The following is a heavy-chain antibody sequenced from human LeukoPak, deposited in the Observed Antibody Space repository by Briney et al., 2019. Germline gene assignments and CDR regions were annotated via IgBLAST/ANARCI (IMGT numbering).Heavy chain of an antibody. CDR2: IIPIFGTA. CDR3: ARANYDFYYMDV. J-gene: IGHJ6*03. Sequence: GASVKVSCKASGGTFSSYAISWVRQAPGRGLEWMGGIIPIFGTANYAQKFQGRVTITTDESTSTAYMELSSLRSEDTAVYYCARANYDFYYMDVWGKGTTVTVSS. D-gene: IGHD3-3*01. CDR1: GGTFSSYA. V-gene: IGHV1-69*05.